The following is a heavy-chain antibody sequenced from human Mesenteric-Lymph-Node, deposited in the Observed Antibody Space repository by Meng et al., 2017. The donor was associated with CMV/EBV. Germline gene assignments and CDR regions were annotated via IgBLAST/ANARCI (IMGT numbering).Heavy chain of an antibody. V-gene: IGHV3-9*01. CDR2: ISWNSGNI. CDR1: GFTFEDYA. J-gene: IGHJ6*02. D-gene: IGHD3-3*01. CDR3: AKDPSRFLEWVSYGMDV. Sequence: SLKISCAASGFTFEDYAMHWVRQAPGKGLEWVSGISWNSGNIDYADSVNGRFTISRDNAKNSLYLQMNSLRVDDTALYYCAKDPSRFLEWVSYGMDVWGQGTTVTVSS.